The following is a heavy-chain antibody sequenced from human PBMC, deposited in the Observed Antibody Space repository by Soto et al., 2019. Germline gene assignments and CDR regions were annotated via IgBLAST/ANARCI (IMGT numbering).Heavy chain of an antibody. CDR1: GFTFSNAW. CDR3: TTSGRPDYYYYGMDV. CDR2: IKSKTDGGTT. Sequence: EVQLVESGGGLVKPGGSLRLSCAASGFTFSNAWMNWVRQAPGKGLEWVGRIKSKTDGGTTDYAAPVKGRFTISRDDSKNTLYLQMNSLKNEDTAVYYCTTSGRPDYYYYGMDVWGQGTTVTVSS. V-gene: IGHV3-15*07. D-gene: IGHD2-15*01. J-gene: IGHJ6*02.